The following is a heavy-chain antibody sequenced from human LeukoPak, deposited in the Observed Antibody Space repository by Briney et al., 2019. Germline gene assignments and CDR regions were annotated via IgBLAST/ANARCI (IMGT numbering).Heavy chain of an antibody. D-gene: IGHD3-22*01. Sequence: SETLSLTCTVSGFSISSGYYWGWIRQPPGKKLEWIGSISHSGRTYYNPSLKSRVIISLDTSKNQFSLNLTSVTAADTAVYYCARADSSGYADDYWGQGILVTVSS. CDR3: ARADSSGYADDY. CDR2: ISHSGRT. V-gene: IGHV4-38-2*02. J-gene: IGHJ4*02. CDR1: GFSISSGYY.